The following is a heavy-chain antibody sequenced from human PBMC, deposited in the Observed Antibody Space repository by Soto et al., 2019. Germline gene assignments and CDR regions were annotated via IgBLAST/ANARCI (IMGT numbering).Heavy chain of an antibody. CDR2: IDAGNDNT. V-gene: IGHV1-3*01. D-gene: IGHD4-4*01. Sequence: ASVKVSCKASGGTFSSYAVHWLRQAPGQRLEWMGRIDAGNDNTKYSQNFQGRVTITTDTSASTAYMELSSLKSEDTAIYYCAREGSTYSPTFDYWGQGTLVTVSS. CDR1: GGTFSSYA. J-gene: IGHJ4*02. CDR3: AREGSTYSPTFDY.